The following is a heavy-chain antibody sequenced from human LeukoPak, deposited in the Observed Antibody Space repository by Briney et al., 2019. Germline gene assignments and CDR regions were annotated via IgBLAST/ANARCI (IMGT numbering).Heavy chain of an antibody. CDR2: IYTSGST. J-gene: IGHJ5*02. Sequence: SETLSLTCTVSGGSISSSSYYWSWIRQPAGKGLEWIGRIYTSGSTNYNPSLKSRVTMSVDTSKNQFSLKLSPVTAADTAVYYCARGGGYCSSTSCPTFDPWGQGTLVTVSS. V-gene: IGHV4-61*02. CDR1: GGSISSSSYY. D-gene: IGHD2-2*01. CDR3: ARGGGYCSSTSCPTFDP.